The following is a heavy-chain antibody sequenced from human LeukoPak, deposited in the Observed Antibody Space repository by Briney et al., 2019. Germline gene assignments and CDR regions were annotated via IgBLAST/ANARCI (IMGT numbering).Heavy chain of an antibody. Sequence: GASEKVSCRASGYTFTGYYMLWVRQAPGQGLEWMGWINPNSGGTNFAQKFQGRFTMTRDTSISTAYMELSRLRSDDTAVYSCARGQLGSAFDIWGQGTMVTVSS. J-gene: IGHJ3*02. V-gene: IGHV1-2*02. CDR1: GYTFTGYY. CDR3: ARGQLGSAFDI. CDR2: INPNSGGT. D-gene: IGHD7-27*01.